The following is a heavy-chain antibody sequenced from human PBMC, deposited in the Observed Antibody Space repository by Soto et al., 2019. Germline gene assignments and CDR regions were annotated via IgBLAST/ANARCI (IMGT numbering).Heavy chain of an antibody. CDR2: FYYSGST. D-gene: IGHD3-10*01. V-gene: IGHV4-31*03. Sequence: QVHLRESGPGRVKPSQTLSLTCLASGASISSSDNYWSCTGQHPGKGLEGIGYFYYSGSTSSNPSLKNRVTISVDTCKNPFSLKPSSVIAADTAMYDCARTGVRGIPLAYYWCQGTLVTVSS. CDR3: ARTGVRGIPLAYY. CDR1: GASISSSDNY. J-gene: IGHJ4*02.